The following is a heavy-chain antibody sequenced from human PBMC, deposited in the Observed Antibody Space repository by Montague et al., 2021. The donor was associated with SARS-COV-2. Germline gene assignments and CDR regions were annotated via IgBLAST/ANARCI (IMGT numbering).Heavy chain of an antibody. Sequence: SLRLSCAASGFTFSSYAMHWVRQAPGKGLEWVVVISYDGSNKYYADSVKGRFTISRDNSKNTLYLQMNSLRAEDTAVYYCARDRRYYDSSVYPGVAYNWFDPWGQGTLVTVSS. V-gene: IGHV3-30-3*01. D-gene: IGHD3-22*01. CDR2: ISYDGSNK. CDR1: GFTFSSYA. CDR3: ARDRRYYDSSVYPGVAYNWFDP. J-gene: IGHJ5*02.